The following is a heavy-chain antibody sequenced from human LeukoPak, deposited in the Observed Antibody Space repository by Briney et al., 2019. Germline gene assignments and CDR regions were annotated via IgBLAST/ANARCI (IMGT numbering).Heavy chain of an antibody. V-gene: IGHV3-30-3*01. CDR1: GFTFSSYA. J-gene: IGHJ4*02. CDR3: ARGEHFDY. CDR2: ISYDGSNK. Sequence: GRSLRLSCAASGFTFSSYAMHWVRQAPGKGLEWVAVISYDGSNKYYADSVKGRLTISRDNSKNTLYLQMNSLRAEDTSVYYCARGEHFDYWGQGTLVTVSS. D-gene: IGHD1-26*01.